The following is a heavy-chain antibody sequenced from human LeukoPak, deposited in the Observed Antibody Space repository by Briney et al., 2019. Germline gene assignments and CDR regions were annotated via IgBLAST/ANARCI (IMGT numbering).Heavy chain of an antibody. J-gene: IGHJ4*02. V-gene: IGHV4-38-2*01. Sequence: PSETLSLTCAVSGYSISSGRYWGWIRQPPGKGLEWIGSVFHSGSTYYNPSLKSRVTISVDASKNHFSLNLRSVTAADTAVYYCARRLSTAGIDYWGQGTLVTVSS. CDR2: VFHSGST. CDR1: GYSISSGRY. CDR3: ARRLSTAGIDY. D-gene: IGHD2-2*01.